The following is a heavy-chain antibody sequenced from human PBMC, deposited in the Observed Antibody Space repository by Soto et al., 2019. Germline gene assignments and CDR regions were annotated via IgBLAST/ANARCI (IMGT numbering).Heavy chain of an antibody. V-gene: IGHV3-30-3*01. CDR2: ISYDGSNK. J-gene: IGHJ6*02. CDR1: GFTFSSYA. D-gene: IGHD6-19*01. Sequence: QVQLVESGGGVVQPGRSLRLSCAASGFTFSSYAMHWVRQAPGKGLEWVAFISYDGSNKYYADSVKGRFTIARDTSKNPLYLQMNSLRAEDTAVYYCASRSSGWYALPYYYYGMDVWGQGTTVTVSS. CDR3: ASRSSGWYALPYYYYGMDV.